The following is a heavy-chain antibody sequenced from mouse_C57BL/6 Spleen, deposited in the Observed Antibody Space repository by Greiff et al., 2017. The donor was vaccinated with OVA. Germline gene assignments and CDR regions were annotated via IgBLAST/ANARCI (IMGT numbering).Heavy chain of an antibody. Sequence: EVQLVESGGGLVKPGGSLKLSCAASGFTFSSYAMSWVRQTPEKRLEWVATISDGGSYTYYPDNVKGRFTISRDNAKNNLYLQMSHLKSEDTAMYYCAREDDGYYFFAYWGQGTLVTVSA. CDR3: AREDDGYYFFAY. CDR1: GFTFSSYA. J-gene: IGHJ3*01. D-gene: IGHD2-3*01. CDR2: ISDGGSYT. V-gene: IGHV5-4*01.